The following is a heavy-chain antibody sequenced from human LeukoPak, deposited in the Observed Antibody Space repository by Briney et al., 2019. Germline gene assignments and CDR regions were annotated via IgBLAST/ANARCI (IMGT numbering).Heavy chain of an antibody. CDR3: ARGVSD. J-gene: IGHJ4*02. CDR1: GFTFNIYA. D-gene: IGHD3-16*01. CDR2: ISGNGINT. V-gene: IGHV3-23*01. Sequence: PGGSLRLSCATSGFTFNIYAMNWVRQAPGKGLEWVSIISGNGINTYYADSVKGRFTISRDDSKNTLYLQMNSLRADDTVIYYCARGVSDWGQGTLVTVAS.